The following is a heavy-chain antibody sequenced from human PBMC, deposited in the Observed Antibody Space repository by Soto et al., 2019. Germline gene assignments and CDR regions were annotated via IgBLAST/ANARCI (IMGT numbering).Heavy chain of an antibody. CDR1: GGSISSYY. V-gene: IGHV4-59*08. J-gene: IGHJ3*02. CDR3: ARPSTGDDAFDI. CDR2: IYYSGST. Sequence: SETLSLTCTVSGGSISSYYWSWIRQPPGKGLEWIGYIYYSGSTNYNPSLKSRVTISVDTSKNQFSLKLSSVTAAETAVYYCARPSTGDDAFDIWGQGTMVTVSS. D-gene: IGHD7-27*01.